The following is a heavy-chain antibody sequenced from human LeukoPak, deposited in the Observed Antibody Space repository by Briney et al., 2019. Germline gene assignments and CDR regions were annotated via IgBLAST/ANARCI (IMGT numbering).Heavy chain of an antibody. D-gene: IGHD3-22*01. J-gene: IGHJ4*02. V-gene: IGHV4-4*02. CDR2: IYHSGST. Sequence: SETLSLTCAVSGGSISSSNWWSWVRQPPGKGLEWIGEIYHSGSTNYNPSLKSRVTISVDKPKNQFSLKLSSVTAADTAVYYCATSTVRGYYDSSGLEPVDYWGQGTLVTVSS. CDR3: ATSTVRGYYDSSGLEPVDY. CDR1: GGSISSSNW.